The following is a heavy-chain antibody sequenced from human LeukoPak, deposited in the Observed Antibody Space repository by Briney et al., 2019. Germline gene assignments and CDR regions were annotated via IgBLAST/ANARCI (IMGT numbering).Heavy chain of an antibody. CDR2: INPNSGGT. Sequence: ASVKVSCKASGYTFTGYYMHWVRQAPGQGLEWMGWINPNSGGTNYAQKFQGRVTMTRDTSISTAYMELSRLRSDDTAVYYCARDNRYCSSTSCYTDYYYYGIDVWGQGTTVTVSS. CDR3: ARDNRYCSSTSCYTDYYYYGIDV. J-gene: IGHJ6*02. V-gene: IGHV1-2*02. D-gene: IGHD2-2*02. CDR1: GYTFTGYY.